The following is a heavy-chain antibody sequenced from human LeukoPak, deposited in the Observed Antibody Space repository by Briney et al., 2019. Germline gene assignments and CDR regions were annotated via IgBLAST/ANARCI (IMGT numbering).Heavy chain of an antibody. CDR2: IWYDGGKK. J-gene: IGHJ4*02. Sequence: GGSLRLSCTASGFIFSTYGMHWVRQAPGKGLEWVAVIWYDGGKKYYADSAEGRFTISRDNVKNTLSLQMDSLRVEDTAMYYCARDRYPGGSGYSAVLDQWGQGTLVIVSS. D-gene: IGHD5-12*01. CDR1: GFIFSTYG. V-gene: IGHV3-33*01. CDR3: ARDRYPGGSGYSAVLDQ.